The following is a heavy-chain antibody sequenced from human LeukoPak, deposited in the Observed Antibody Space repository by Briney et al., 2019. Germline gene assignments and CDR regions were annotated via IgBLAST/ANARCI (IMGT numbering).Heavy chain of an antibody. V-gene: IGHV3-21*01. CDR3: ARVKDYYDSSGGY. Sequence: TGGSLRLSCAASGFTFSSYDMNWVRQAPGKGLEWVSSISSSSSYIYYADSVKGRFTISRDNAKNSLYLQMNSLRAEDTAVYCCARVKDYYDSSGGYWGQGTLVTVSS. CDR1: GFTFSSYD. J-gene: IGHJ4*02. D-gene: IGHD3-22*01. CDR2: ISSSSSYI.